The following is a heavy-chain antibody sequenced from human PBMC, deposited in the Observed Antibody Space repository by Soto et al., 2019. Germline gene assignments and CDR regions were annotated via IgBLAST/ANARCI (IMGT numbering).Heavy chain of an antibody. Sequence: GGSLRLSCAASGFTVSSNYMNWVRQAPGKGLEWVSLISPSGTTYYADSVKGRFIISRDTSTNTLNFQMNSLRADDTAVYYCASSGSKYRFDYWGQGTLVTVSS. CDR3: ASSGSKYRFDY. D-gene: IGHD1-26*01. J-gene: IGHJ4*02. CDR1: GFTVSSNY. V-gene: IGHV3-66*01. CDR2: ISPSGTT.